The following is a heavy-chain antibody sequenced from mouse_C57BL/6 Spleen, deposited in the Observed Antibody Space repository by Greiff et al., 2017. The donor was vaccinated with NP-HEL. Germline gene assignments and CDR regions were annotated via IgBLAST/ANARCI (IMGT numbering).Heavy chain of an antibody. V-gene: IGHV1-80*01. CDR3: ARDGYFTYYAMNY. D-gene: IGHD2-3*01. CDR1: GYAFSSYW. Sequence: VQLQQSGAELVKPGASVKISCKASGYAFSSYWMNWVKQRTGKGLEWIGQIYPGDGETNNNGKFKGKATLTADKTSSTAYMQLSSLTSEDSAVYCCARDGYFTYYAMNYWGQGTAVTVSS. CDR2: IYPGDGET. J-gene: IGHJ4*01.